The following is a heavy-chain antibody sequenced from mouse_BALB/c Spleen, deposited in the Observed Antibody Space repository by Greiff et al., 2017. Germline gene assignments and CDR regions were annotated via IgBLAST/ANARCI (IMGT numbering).Heavy chain of an antibody. J-gene: IGHJ3*01. CDR1: GFTFSSFG. CDR3: ARSITTSWFAY. CDR2: ISSGSSTI. Sequence: EVKLMESGGGLVQPGGSRKLSCAASGFTFSSFGMHWVRQAPEKGLEWVAYISSGSSTIYYADTVKGRFTISRDNPKNTLFLQMTSLRSEDTAMYYCARSITTSWFAYWGQGTLVTVSA. V-gene: IGHV5-17*02. D-gene: IGHD2-4*01.